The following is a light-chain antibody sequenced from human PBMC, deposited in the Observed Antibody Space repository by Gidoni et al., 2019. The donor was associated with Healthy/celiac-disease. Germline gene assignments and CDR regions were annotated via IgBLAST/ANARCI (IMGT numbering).Light chain of an antibody. Sequence: TLSVSPGERATLSCMASQSVSSNLAWYQQKPGQSPRLLIYGASTRATGIPARFSVSGSGTEFTLTVSSLQSEDFAVYYCQQYNNWPPYTFGQXTKLEIK. J-gene: IGKJ2*01. CDR2: GAS. CDR1: QSVSSN. CDR3: QQYNNWPPYT. V-gene: IGKV3-15*01.